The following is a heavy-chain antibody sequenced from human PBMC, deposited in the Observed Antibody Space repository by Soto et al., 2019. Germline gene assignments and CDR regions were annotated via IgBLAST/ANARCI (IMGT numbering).Heavy chain of an antibody. Sequence: QVQLVQSGAEVKKPGSSVKVSCKASGGTFSSYAISWVRQAPGQELEWMGGIIPIFGTANYAQKFQGRVTITADESTSTAYMELSSLRSEDTAVYYCARVGVATGYYYYYGMDVWGQGTTVTVSS. V-gene: IGHV1-69*01. CDR3: ARVGVATGYYYYYGMDV. D-gene: IGHD5-12*01. J-gene: IGHJ6*02. CDR2: IIPIFGTA. CDR1: GGTFSSYA.